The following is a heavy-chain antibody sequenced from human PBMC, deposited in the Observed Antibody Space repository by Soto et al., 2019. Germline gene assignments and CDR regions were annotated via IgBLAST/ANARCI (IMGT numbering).Heavy chain of an antibody. D-gene: IGHD6-19*01. CDR2: ISGSGGTI. V-gene: IGHV3-48*02. CDR3: ARETGLRSSGWAYYFDF. J-gene: IGHJ4*02. Sequence: EVQLVESGGGMVQPGGSLRVSCAASGFTLSSYSMHWVRQPPGKGLEWVSYISGSGGTIYYADSVKGRFTISRDNAKNSLSVQMNSLRDEDTAVYFCARETGLRSSGWAYYFDFWGQGTRVTVSS. CDR1: GFTLSSYS.